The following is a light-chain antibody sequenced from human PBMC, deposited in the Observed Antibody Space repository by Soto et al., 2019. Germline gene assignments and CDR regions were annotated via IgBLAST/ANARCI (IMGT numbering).Light chain of an antibody. CDR3: QQYNGYSTWT. V-gene: IGKV1-5*01. CDR1: QSIHIW. Sequence: DIQMTQSPSTLPASVGDRVTITCRASQSIHIWLAWYQQKAGKAPKVLIWDASSLQGGVPSRFSGSGSGTEFTLTIRSLQPDDSGTYYCQQYNGYSTWTFGQGTKVEIK. CDR2: DAS. J-gene: IGKJ1*01.